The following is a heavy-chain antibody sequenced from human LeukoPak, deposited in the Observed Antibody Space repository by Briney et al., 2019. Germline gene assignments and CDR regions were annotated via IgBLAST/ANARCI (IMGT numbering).Heavy chain of an antibody. CDR1: GYTFTSYA. D-gene: IGHD3-22*01. CDR3: ARDPFKYYYDSSGYYYDY. CDR2: INAGNGNT. Sequence: GASVKVSCKASGYTFTSYAMHWVRQAPGQRLEWMGWINAGNGNTKYSQKFQGRVTITRDTSASTAYMELSSLRSEDTAVYYCARDPFKYYYDSSGYYYDYWGHGTLVTVSS. J-gene: IGHJ4*01. V-gene: IGHV1-3*01.